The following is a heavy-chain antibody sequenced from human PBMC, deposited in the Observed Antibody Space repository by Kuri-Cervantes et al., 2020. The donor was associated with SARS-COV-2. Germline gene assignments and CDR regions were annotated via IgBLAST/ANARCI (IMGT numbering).Heavy chain of an antibody. Sequence: SETLSLTCTVSGGSISSGYCWGWIRQPPGKGLEWIGSIYHSGSTYYNPSLKSRVTISVDTSKNQFSLKLSSVTAADTAVYYCARGCSSTSCYQLNYYYYMDVWGKGTTVTVSS. CDR2: IYHSGST. CDR1: GGSISSGYC. J-gene: IGHJ6*03. V-gene: IGHV4-38-2*02. D-gene: IGHD2-2*01. CDR3: ARGCSSTSCYQLNYYYYMDV.